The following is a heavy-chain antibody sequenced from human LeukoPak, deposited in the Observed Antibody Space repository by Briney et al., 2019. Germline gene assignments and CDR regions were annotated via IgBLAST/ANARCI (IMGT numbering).Heavy chain of an antibody. CDR2: IHYTGKP. CDR1: GGSISGYY. D-gene: IGHD3-16*01. J-gene: IGHJ6*02. Sequence: SETLSLTCSVSGGSISGYYWTWIRQPPGKGLEWIGQIHYTGKPDYNPSLKSRITISVDTSKNQVSLQVSSVTAADSAIYYCARFGVDYDMDVWGHGTTVTVFS. V-gene: IGHV4-59*01. CDR3: ARFGVDYDMDV.